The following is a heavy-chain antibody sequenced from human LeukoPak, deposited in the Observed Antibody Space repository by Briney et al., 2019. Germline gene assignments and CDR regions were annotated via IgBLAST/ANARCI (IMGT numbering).Heavy chain of an antibody. J-gene: IGHJ3*02. Sequence: SVKVSCKASGGTFSSYAISWVRQAPGQGLEWMGRIIPILGIANYAQKFQGRVTITADKSTGTAYMELSSLRSEDTAVYYCARVGEMATISDAFDIWGQGTMVTVSS. V-gene: IGHV1-69*04. CDR2: IIPILGIA. D-gene: IGHD5-24*01. CDR3: ARVGEMATISDAFDI. CDR1: GGTFSSYA.